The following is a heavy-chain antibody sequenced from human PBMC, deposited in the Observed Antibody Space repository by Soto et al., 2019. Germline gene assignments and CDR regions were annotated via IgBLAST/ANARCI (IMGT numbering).Heavy chain of an antibody. D-gene: IGHD3-3*01. CDR2: IYPGDSDT. CDR3: ARLRFLEWLLYTGFDY. CDR1: GYSFTSYW. V-gene: IGHV5-51*01. J-gene: IGHJ4*02. Sequence: GESLKISCKGSGYSFTSYWIGWVRQMPGKGLEWMGIIYPGDSDTRYSPSFQGQVTISADKSISTAYLQWSSLKASDTAMYYCARLRFLEWLLYTGFDYWGRETLVTVSS.